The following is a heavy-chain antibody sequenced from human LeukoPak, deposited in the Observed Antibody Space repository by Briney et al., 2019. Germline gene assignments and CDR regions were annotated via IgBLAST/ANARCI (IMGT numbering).Heavy chain of an antibody. D-gene: IGHD2-2*01. CDR2: TYYRSKWYN. Sequence: SQTLSLTCAISGDSVSSTRAAWNWIRQSPSRGLEWLGRTYYRSKWYNDYAESVKSRISINPDTSKNQFSLQLNSVTPEDTAVYYCARDWYHAIDYWGQGTLVTVSS. V-gene: IGHV6-1*01. J-gene: IGHJ4*02. CDR3: ARDWYHAIDY. CDR1: GDSVSSTRAA.